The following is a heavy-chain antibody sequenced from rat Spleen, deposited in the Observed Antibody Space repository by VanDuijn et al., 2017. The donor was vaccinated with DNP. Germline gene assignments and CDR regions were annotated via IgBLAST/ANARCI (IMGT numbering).Heavy chain of an antibody. CDR1: GFPLTSHH. J-gene: IGHJ2*01. D-gene: IGHD4-1*01. Sequence: QVQLKESGPGLVQPSQTLSLACTVSGFPLTSHHVHWVRQPSGKGLEWMGIIGTGGTTEYNPILKSRLSISRDTSKSQVFLRMNSLQSEDTATYYCARDWDGYNIDYWGQGVMVTVSS. CDR2: IGTGGTT. CDR3: ARDWDGYNIDY. V-gene: IGHV2-30*01.